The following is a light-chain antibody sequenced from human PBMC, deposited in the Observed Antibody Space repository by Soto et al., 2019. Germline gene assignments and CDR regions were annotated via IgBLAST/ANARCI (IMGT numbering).Light chain of an antibody. CDR3: QQYNNWRLS. CDR1: QGIGDT. CDR2: AAS. Sequence: DIVFPPSPVTLSFSPGAGATLSCMASQGIGDTLAWYQHKPGQTPRLLIYAASTRATGIPARFSGSGSGTEFTLTISSLQSEDFAVYYCQQYNNWRLSFGQGTKVDIK. V-gene: IGKV3D-15*01. J-gene: IGKJ1*01.